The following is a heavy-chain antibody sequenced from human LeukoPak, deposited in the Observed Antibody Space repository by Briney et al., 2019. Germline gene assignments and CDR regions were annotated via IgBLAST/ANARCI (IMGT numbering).Heavy chain of an antibody. CDR1: GFTFDDYA. V-gene: IGHV3-43*02. J-gene: IGHJ3*02. CDR3: AIPATVTTPYDAFDI. D-gene: IGHD4-17*01. Sequence: GGSLRLSCAASGFTFDDYAMHWVRQAPGKGLEWVSLISGDGGGTYYADSVKGRFTISRDNSKNSLYLQMNSLRTEDTALYYCAIPATVTTPYDAFDIWGQGTVVTVSS. CDR2: ISGDGGGT.